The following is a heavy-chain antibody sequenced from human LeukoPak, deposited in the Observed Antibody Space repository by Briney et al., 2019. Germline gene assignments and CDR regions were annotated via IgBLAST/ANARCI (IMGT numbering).Heavy chain of an antibody. D-gene: IGHD2-21*01. Sequence: GGSLRLSCAASGFTFSTYAMSWVRQAPGKGLEWVSAISGSGGSTYYADSVKGRFTISRDNSKNTLYLQMNSLRAEDTALYYCAKVSSYCGGDCYPETYYFDYWGQGTLVTVSS. CDR3: AKVSSYCGGDCYPETYYFDY. J-gene: IGHJ4*02. CDR1: GFTFSTYA. CDR2: ISGSGGST. V-gene: IGHV3-23*01.